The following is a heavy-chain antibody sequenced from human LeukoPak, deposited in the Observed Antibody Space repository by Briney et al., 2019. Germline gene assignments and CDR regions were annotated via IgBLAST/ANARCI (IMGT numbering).Heavy chain of an antibody. D-gene: IGHD3-22*01. Sequence: SENLSLTCADDGGTFSAYYWSWIRQPPGKGLQWIGEINHSGSTSYNPSLKSRSTISVDTSKNQFSLKRSSVTAAYTAVYYCARVTEYMIEDYFDYWGKGTLVTVSS. V-gene: IGHV4-34*01. J-gene: IGHJ4*02. CDR1: GGTFSAYY. CDR2: INHSGST. CDR3: ARVTEYMIEDYFDY.